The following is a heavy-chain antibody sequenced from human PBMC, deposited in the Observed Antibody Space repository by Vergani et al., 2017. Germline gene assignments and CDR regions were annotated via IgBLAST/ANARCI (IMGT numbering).Heavy chain of an antibody. D-gene: IGHD1-1*01. CDR1: GFTFSSHG. CDR2: IWYDGSNK. J-gene: IGHJ5*01. V-gene: IGHV3-33*01. Sequence: QVQLVESEGGVVQPGRSLTLSCVASGFTFSSHGMHWVRQAPGKGLEWVAVIWYDGSNKYYGDSVTGRFTISRDNSKNTLYLQINSLRVEDTAVYYCARGGNEKRLDSWGQGTLVTVSS. CDR3: ARGGNEKRLDS.